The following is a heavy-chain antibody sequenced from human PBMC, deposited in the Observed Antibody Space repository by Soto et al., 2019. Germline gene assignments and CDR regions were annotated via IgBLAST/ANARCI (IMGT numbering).Heavy chain of an antibody. CDR3: AKAYTSGYYAPDY. V-gene: IGHV3-23*01. Sequence: EVQLLESGGGLVQPGGSLRLSCAASGFTFSNYAMSRVRQAPGKGLEWASSISASAGSTYYADSVKGRFTISRDNSKSTLYLQMNSLRAEDTALYYCAKAYTSGYYAPDYWGPGTLVTVSS. CDR1: GFTFSNYA. J-gene: IGHJ4*02. D-gene: IGHD6-19*01. CDR2: ISASAGST.